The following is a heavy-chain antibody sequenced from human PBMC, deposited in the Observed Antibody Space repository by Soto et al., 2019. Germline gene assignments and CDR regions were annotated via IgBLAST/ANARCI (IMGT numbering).Heavy chain of an antibody. Sequence: QVQLVESGGGVVQPGRSLRLSCAASGFTFSSYAMHWVRQAPGKGLEWVAVISYDGSNKYYADSLKGRFTISRDNSKNALYLQMNSLRAEDTAVYYCARDRVMIVVVPGSGYFDYWGQGTLVTVSS. CDR2: ISYDGSNK. V-gene: IGHV3-30-3*01. D-gene: IGHD3-22*01. CDR1: GFTFSSYA. CDR3: ARDRVMIVVVPGSGYFDY. J-gene: IGHJ4*02.